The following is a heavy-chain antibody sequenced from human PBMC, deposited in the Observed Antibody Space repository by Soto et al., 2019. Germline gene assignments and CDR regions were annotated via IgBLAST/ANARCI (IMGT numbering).Heavy chain of an antibody. J-gene: IGHJ5*02. D-gene: IGHD3-22*01. CDR3: ARVVGTMIVVVITNNWFDP. Sequence: ASVKVSCKVSGYTFTSYGISWVRQAPGQGLEWMGWISAYNGNTNYAQKLQGRVTMTTDTSTSTAYMELRSLRSDDTAVYYCARVVGTMIVVVITNNWFDPWGQGTLVTVSS. V-gene: IGHV1-18*04. CDR2: ISAYNGNT. CDR1: GYTFTSYG.